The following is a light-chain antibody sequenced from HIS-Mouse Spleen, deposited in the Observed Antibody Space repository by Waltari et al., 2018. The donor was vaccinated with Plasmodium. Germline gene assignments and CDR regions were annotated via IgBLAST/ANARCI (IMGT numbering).Light chain of an antibody. V-gene: IGKV3-15*01. J-gene: IGKJ3*01. Sequence: EIVMTQSPATLSVSPGERATLSCRASQSVSSNLAWYQQKPGQAPRLLIYGASNRATGIPARCSGRVSGTEFTLTISSLQSEDFAVYYCQQYNNWSFTFGPGTKVDIK. CDR1: QSVSSN. CDR3: QQYNNWSFT. CDR2: GAS.